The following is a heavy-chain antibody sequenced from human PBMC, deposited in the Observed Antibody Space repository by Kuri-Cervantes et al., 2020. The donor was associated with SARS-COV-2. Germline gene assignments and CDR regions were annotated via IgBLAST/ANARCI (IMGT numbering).Heavy chain of an antibody. CDR3: ARGRGYHDSSGYYFDS. CDR2: IYSSENT. J-gene: IGHJ4*02. V-gene: IGHV4-61*02. Sequence: SETLSLTCSVSGGSISGEASYWSWIRQPAGKGLEWIGRIYSSENTNYNPSLKSRVTISEDTSKNQFSLKLTSVTAADTAVYFCARGRGYHDSSGYYFDSWGQGTLVTVSS. CDR1: GGSISGEASY. D-gene: IGHD3-22*01.